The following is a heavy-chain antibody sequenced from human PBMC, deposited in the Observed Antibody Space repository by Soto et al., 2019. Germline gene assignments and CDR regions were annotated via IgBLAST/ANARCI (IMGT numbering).Heavy chain of an antibody. CDR2: IDYSGST. Sequence: SETRSLTCTVSGDSISSSGYYWAWIRQAPGKGLEWIGNIDYSGSTYYNPSLKSRVAFSVDTSKNQFSLKLTSVTAADTAVYYCADSYGNSWLTFWGQGTQVTVSS. J-gene: IGHJ4*02. D-gene: IGHD4-17*01. CDR1: GDSISSSGYY. CDR3: ADSYGNSWLTF. V-gene: IGHV4-39*01.